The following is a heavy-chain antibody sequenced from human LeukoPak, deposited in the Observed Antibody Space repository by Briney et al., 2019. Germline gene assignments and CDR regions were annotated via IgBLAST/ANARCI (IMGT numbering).Heavy chain of an antibody. J-gene: IGHJ4*02. CDR2: IKSDGSST. V-gene: IGHV3-74*01. D-gene: IGHD3-22*01. Sequence: GGSLRLSCTTSGFSFSGYWMHWVRQAPGKGLVWVSRIKSDGSSTTYADSVKGRFTISRDNAKNSLYLQMNSLRAEDMALYYCAKTDSSGYHQYYFDYWGQGTLVTVSS. CDR3: AKTDSSGYHQYYFDY. CDR1: GFSFSGYW.